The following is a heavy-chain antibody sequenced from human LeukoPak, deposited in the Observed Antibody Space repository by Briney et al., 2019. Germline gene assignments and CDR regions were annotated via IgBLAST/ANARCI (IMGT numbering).Heavy chain of an antibody. J-gene: IGHJ4*02. D-gene: IGHD3-3*01. CDR2: IYYRGST. Sequence: SETLSLTCTVSGGSISNYYWSWIRQPPGKELEWIAYIYYRGSTNYNPSLKSRVTVSLDTSKNQFSLKLSSVTAAVTAVYYCARGESGYYTYYFDYWGQGTLVTVSS. V-gene: IGHV4-59*12. CDR1: GGSISNYY. CDR3: ARGESGYYTYYFDY.